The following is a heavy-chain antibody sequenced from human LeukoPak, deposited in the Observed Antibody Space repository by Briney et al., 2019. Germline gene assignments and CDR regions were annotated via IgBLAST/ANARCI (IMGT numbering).Heavy chain of an antibody. V-gene: IGHV4-39*07. J-gene: IGHJ3*02. Sequence: SETLPLTCTVSGGSISSSYYYWGWIRQPPGKGLEWIGTIYYSGSTYYNPSLKSRVTISEDTSKNQFSLKLSSVTAADTAVYYCTFNLGSGSYAFDIWGQGTMVTVSS. D-gene: IGHD3-10*01. CDR1: GGSISSSYYY. CDR2: IYYSGST. CDR3: TFNLGSGSYAFDI.